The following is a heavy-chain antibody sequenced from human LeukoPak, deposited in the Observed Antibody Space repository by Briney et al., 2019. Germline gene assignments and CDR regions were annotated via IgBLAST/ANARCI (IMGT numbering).Heavy chain of an antibody. CDR3: ARDLGTILPYYFDY. CDR1: GFTFSSYS. D-gene: IGHD3-3*01. Sequence: GGSLRLSCAASGFTFSSYSMNWVPQAPGKGLEWVSYISSSSSTIYYSDSVKGRFTISRDNAKNSLYLQMSSLRAEDTAVYYCARDLGTILPYYFDYWGQGTLVTVSS. CDR2: ISSSSSTI. J-gene: IGHJ4*02. V-gene: IGHV3-48*01.